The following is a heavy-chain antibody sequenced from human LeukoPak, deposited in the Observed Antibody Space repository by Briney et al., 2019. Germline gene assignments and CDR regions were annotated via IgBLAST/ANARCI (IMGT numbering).Heavy chain of an antibody. V-gene: IGHV1-46*01. CDR3: ARTYSSGWYLDY. CDR2: INPSGGST. D-gene: IGHD6-19*01. CDR1: GSTLTSYY. J-gene: IGHJ4*02. Sequence: ASVKVSGRAFGSTLTSYYMPWFQKPPGQGLKGMGIINPSGGSTSYAQKFQGRVTMTRDTSTSTVYMELSSLRSEDTAVYYCARTYSSGWYLDYWGQGTLVTVSS.